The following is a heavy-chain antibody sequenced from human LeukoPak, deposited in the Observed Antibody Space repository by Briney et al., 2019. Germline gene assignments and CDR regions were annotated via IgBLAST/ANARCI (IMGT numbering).Heavy chain of an antibody. CDR2: IDTDVSAT. V-gene: IGHV3-74*01. D-gene: IGHD4-11*01. Sequence: GGSLRLSCAASGFAVSMYWMHWVRQAPGKGLVWVSRIDTDVSATDYADSVKGRFTISRDNAKNTLYLQMNSLSAEDTAVYYCTRGLQGIDYWGQGTLVTVSS. CDR1: GFAVSMYW. CDR3: TRGLQGIDY. J-gene: IGHJ4*02.